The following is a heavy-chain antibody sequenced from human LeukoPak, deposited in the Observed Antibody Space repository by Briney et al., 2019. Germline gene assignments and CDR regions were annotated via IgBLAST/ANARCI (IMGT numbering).Heavy chain of an antibody. D-gene: IGHD4-17*01. Sequence: SETLSLTCTVSGGSISSGSYYWSWIRQPAGKGLEWIGRTYTSGSTNYNPSLKSRVTISVDTSKNQFSLKLSSVTAADTAVYYCARPTTTDAFDIWGQGTMVTVSS. J-gene: IGHJ3*02. CDR2: TYTSGST. V-gene: IGHV4-61*02. CDR1: GGSISSGSYY. CDR3: ARPTTTDAFDI.